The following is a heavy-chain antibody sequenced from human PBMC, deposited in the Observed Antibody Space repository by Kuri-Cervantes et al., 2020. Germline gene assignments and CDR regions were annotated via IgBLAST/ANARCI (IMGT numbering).Heavy chain of an antibody. D-gene: IGHD7-27*01. Sequence: GESLKISCAAYGFTLSDHYMSWISQAPGKGLEWVANIKGDGSEKYYVDSVKGRFTISRDNARNSLYLRMDSLRVEDTALYYCAKERLGMGFDYWGQGALVTVSS. V-gene: IGHV3-7*04. CDR1: GFTLSDHY. CDR2: IKGDGSEK. J-gene: IGHJ4*02. CDR3: AKERLGMGFDY.